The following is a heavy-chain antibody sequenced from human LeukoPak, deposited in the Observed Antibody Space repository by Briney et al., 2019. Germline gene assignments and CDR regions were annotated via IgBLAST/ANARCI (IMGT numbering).Heavy chain of an antibody. CDR2: IITYNGNT. CDR3: AREVGVSHYYFDY. CDR1: GYTFTSYG. V-gene: IGHV1-18*01. Sequence: EASVKVSCKASGYTFTSYGINWVRQAPGQGLEWMGWIITYNGNTNYAQKLQDRVTMTTDTSTSTAYMELRSLRSDDTAVYYCAREVGVSHYYFDYWGQGTLVTVSS. D-gene: IGHD1-26*01. J-gene: IGHJ4*02.